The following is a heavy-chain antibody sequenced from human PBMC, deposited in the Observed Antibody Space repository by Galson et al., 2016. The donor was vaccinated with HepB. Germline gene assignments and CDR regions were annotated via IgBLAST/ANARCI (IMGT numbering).Heavy chain of an antibody. CDR1: GFSFSDYN. CDR2: ISTRSSYK. J-gene: IGHJ4*02. Sequence: SLRLSCAASGFSFSDYNFNWVRQAPGRGLEWVSSISTRSSYKYYADSVKGRFTISRDDAKNSLYLQMNSLRAEDTAVYFWASDRYYYGSGDTFDYWGQGTLVTVSS. CDR3: ASDRYYYGSGDTFDY. V-gene: IGHV3-21*01. D-gene: IGHD3-10*01.